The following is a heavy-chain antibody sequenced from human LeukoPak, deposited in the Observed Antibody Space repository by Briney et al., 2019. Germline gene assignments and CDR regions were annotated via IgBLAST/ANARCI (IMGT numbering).Heavy chain of an antibody. V-gene: IGHV4-59*08. CDR1: GGSISSYY. CDR3: APPRYHPFDAFGM. J-gene: IGHJ3*02. Sequence: PSETLSLTCTVSGGSISSYYCNWIRQPPGKRLEWIGYIYYSGSTSYNPSLKSRVTISVDTSKNQFSLKLRSVTAADTAVYYCAPPRYHPFDAFGMLGPGKNGHG. CDR2: IYYSGST. D-gene: IGHD1-14*01.